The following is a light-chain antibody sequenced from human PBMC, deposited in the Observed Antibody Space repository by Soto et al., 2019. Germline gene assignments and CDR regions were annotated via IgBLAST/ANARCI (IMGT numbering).Light chain of an antibody. CDR3: QQYGSSPRT. CDR1: QSVSSY. CDR2: GAS. Sequence: EIVLTQSPGTLSLSPGERATLSCRASQSVSSYLAWYQQKPGQAPRLLIYGASSRATGIPDRFSGSGSGTDFPLTISRLEPEDFTVSSCQQYGSSPRTFGQGTKVEIK. J-gene: IGKJ1*01. V-gene: IGKV3-20*01.